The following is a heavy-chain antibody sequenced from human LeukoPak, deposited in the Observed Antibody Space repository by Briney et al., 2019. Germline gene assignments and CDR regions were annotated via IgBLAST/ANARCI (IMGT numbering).Heavy chain of an antibody. CDR3: ARTVRYSGGPLTDLLPYYFDY. J-gene: IGHJ4*02. CDR2: INTGNGNT. CDR1: GYTFTSYH. Sequence: ASVKVSCKASGYTFTSYHMHWVRQAPGQGLEWMGWINTGNGNTKYSQEFQGRVTITRDTSANTAYMELSSLRSEDMAVYYCARTVRYSGGPLTDLLPYYFDYWGQGTLVTVSS. D-gene: IGHD6-19*01. V-gene: IGHV1-3*03.